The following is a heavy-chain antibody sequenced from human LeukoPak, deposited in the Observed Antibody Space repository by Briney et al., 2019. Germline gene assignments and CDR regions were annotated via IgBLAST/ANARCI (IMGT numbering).Heavy chain of an antibody. CDR3: AKNYDSSGYYPAH. CDR1: GFTFSSYA. Sequence: GGSLRLSCAASGFTFSSYAMSWVRQAPGEGLEWVSAISGSGGSTYYADSVKGRFTISRDNSKNTLYLQMNSLRAEDTAVYYCAKNYDSSGYYPAHWGQGTLVTVSS. J-gene: IGHJ4*02. CDR2: ISGSGGST. V-gene: IGHV3-23*01. D-gene: IGHD3-22*01.